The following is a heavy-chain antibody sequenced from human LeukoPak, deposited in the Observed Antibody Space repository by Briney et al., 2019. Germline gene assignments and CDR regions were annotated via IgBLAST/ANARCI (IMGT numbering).Heavy chain of an antibody. J-gene: IGHJ4*02. CDR3: ARDPSYSENLDY. CDR2: INSDGSST. V-gene: IGHV3-74*01. CDR1: GFAFSSYW. D-gene: IGHD1-26*01. Sequence: GGSLRLSCAASGFAFSSYWMHWVRQAPGKGLVWVSRINSDGSSTTYADSVKGRFTISRDNAKNTLYLQMNSLRAEDTAVYYCARDPSYSENLDYWGQGTLVTVSS.